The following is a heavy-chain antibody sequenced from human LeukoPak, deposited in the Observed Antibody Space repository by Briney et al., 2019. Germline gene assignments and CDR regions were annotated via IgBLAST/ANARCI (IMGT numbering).Heavy chain of an antibody. CDR2: LSSSSSTI. CDR1: GFTFSSYS. V-gene: IGHV3-48*01. J-gene: IGHJ4*02. Sequence: PGGSLRLSCAASGFTFSSYSMNWVRQAPGRGLEGVSYLSSSSSTIYYADSVKGRFTISRDNAKNSLYLQMNSLRAEDTAVYYCARDGSWGQGTLVTVSS. CDR3: ARDGS.